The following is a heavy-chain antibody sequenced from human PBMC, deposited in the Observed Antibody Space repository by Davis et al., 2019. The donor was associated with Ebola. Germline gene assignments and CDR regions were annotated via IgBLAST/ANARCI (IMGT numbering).Heavy chain of an antibody. Sequence: DSVKGRFTISRDNARNSLYLQMNSLRAEDTAMYYCVKDRPYSGTYLRYFDYWGQGSLVSVSS. J-gene: IGHJ4*02. D-gene: IGHD1-26*01. CDR3: VKDRPYSGTYLRYFDY. V-gene: IGHV3-7*01.